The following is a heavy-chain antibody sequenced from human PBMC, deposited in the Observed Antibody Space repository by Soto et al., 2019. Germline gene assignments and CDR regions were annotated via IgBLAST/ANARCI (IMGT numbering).Heavy chain of an antibody. CDR1: GFTFSSYG. V-gene: IGHV3-30*18. D-gene: IGHD1-26*01. CDR2: ISYDGSNK. J-gene: IGHJ5*02. CDR3: AKDRAPRSGSYPSGP. Sequence: PGGSLRVSCAASGFTFSSYGMHWVRQAPGKGPEWVALISYDGSNKYYADSVKGRFTISRDNSKNTLDLQMNSLRAEDTAVYYCAKDRAPRSGSYPSGPWGQGTLVTVSS.